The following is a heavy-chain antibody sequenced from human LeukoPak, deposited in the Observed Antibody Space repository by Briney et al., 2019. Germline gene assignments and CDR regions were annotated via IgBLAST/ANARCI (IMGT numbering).Heavy chain of an antibody. D-gene: IGHD2-15*01. CDR3: ARENCSGGSCQAMIDYYYYMDV. J-gene: IGHJ6*03. Sequence: PSQTLSLTCTVSGGSISSGGYYWSWIRQHPGKGLEWIGYIYYSGSTYYNPSLKSRVTISVDTSKNQFSLKLSSVTAADTAVYYCARENCSGGSCQAMIDYYYYMDVWGKGTTVTVSS. V-gene: IGHV4-31*03. CDR2: IYYSGST. CDR1: GGSISSGGYY.